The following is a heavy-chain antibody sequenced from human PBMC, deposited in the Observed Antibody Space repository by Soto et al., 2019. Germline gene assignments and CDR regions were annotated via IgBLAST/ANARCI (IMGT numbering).Heavy chain of an antibody. J-gene: IGHJ6*02. CDR1: GYSFTSYW. CDR2: IYPGDSDT. V-gene: IGHV5-51*01. CDR3: ARLFSGYDHYYYYYGMDV. D-gene: IGHD5-12*01. Sequence: PGESLKISCKGSGYSFTSYWIGWVRQMPGKGLEWMGIIYPGDSDTRYSPSFQGQVTISADKSISTAYLQWSSLKASDTAMYYCARLFSGYDHYYYYYGMDVWGQGTTVTVSS.